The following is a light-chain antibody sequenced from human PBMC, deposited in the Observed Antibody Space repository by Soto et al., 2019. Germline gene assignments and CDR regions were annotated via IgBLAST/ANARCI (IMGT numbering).Light chain of an antibody. CDR2: DAS. Sequence: DIQMTQSPSSLSASVGYIFTITCRASQSLSRHLTWYQQKPGKAPKLLIYDASTLQSGVPSRLRGSGYGTDLTITISSMQTEDFATYYCQQLNSYPITFGQGTRLEI. J-gene: IGKJ5*01. V-gene: IGKV1-9*01. CDR1: QSLSRH. CDR3: QQLNSYPIT.